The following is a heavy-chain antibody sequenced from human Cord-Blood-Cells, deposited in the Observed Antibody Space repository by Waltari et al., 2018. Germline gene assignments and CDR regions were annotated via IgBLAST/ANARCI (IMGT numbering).Heavy chain of an antibody. V-gene: IGHV2-26*01. CDR2: IFSNDEK. CDR1: GFSLSNARMG. Sequence: QVTLKESGPVLVKPTATLTLTCTVSGFSLSNARMGVSWTRQPPGKALEWLAHIFSNDEKSYSTSLKSRLTISKDTSKSQVVLTMTNMDPVDTATYYCARIESSSPHDAFDIWGQGTMVTVSS. D-gene: IGHD6-6*01. J-gene: IGHJ3*02. CDR3: ARIESSSPHDAFDI.